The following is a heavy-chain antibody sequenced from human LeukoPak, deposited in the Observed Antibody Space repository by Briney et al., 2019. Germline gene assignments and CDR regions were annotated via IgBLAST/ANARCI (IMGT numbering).Heavy chain of an antibody. CDR1: GFTFSSYW. Sequence: GGSLRLSCAASGFTFSSYWMHWVRQAPGKGLVWVSRIKSDGSTNYADSVKGRFTISRDNAKHTLSLQMNSPRAEDTGVYYCARAPSEIGGYYPEYFRHWGQGTLVTVSS. J-gene: IGHJ1*01. CDR3: ARAPSEIGGYYPEYFRH. D-gene: IGHD3-22*01. V-gene: IGHV3-74*01. CDR2: IKSDGST.